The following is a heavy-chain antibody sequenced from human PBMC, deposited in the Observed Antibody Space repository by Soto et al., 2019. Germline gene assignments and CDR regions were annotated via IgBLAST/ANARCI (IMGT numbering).Heavy chain of an antibody. CDR1: GFTFTSYG. CDR3: VKPLSSIWPYSGMDV. D-gene: IGHD6-13*01. V-gene: IGHV3-30*18. J-gene: IGHJ6*01. CDR2: ISYDGRNK. Sequence: QVLLVEAGGGVVQPGRSLRLSCAASGFTFTSYGMHWVRQAPGKGLEWVAVISYDGRNKYFADSVQGRSISSRDNYKDMVYLEMNSLRTEDTSVYYCVKPLSSIWPYSGMDVWGQGNTVSVSS.